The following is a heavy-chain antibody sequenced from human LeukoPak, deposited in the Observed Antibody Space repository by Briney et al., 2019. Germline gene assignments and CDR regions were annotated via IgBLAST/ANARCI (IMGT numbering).Heavy chain of an antibody. D-gene: IGHD5-12*01. CDR1: GVSISSSSYY. Sequence: SETLSLTCTGSGVSISSSSYYWAWSRQPPGKGLEWIGSIYYTGTTYYNASLKSRVTISVDTSMNQLSLRLISGTAADTAVYYCARVVRGYSGYSGRLIDYWGQGTPVTVSS. CDR3: ARVVRGYSGYSGRLIDY. J-gene: IGHJ4*02. V-gene: IGHV4-39*01. CDR2: IYYTGTT.